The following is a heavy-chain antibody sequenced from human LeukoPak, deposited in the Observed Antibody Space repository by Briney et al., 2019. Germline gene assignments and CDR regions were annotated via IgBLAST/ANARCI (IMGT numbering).Heavy chain of an antibody. J-gene: IGHJ5*02. D-gene: IGHD2-2*01. V-gene: IGHV1-46*01. CDR3: ASAYCSSTSCLDHWFDP. CDR1: GYTFTSYY. Sequence: ASVKVSCKASGYTFTSYYMHWVRQAPGQGLEWMGIINPSGGSTSYAQKFQGRVTMTRDTSTSTVYMEPSSLRSEDTAVYYCASAYCSSTSCLDHWFDPWGQGTLVTVSS. CDR2: INPSGGST.